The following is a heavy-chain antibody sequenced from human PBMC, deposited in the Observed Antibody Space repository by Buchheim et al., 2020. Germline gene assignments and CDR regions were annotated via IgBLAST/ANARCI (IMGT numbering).Heavy chain of an antibody. V-gene: IGHV1-46*03. CDR1: GYTFTSYY. CDR2: INPSGGST. D-gene: IGHD5-24*01. J-gene: IGHJ4*02. CDR3: ARDLLGRDGYNWGLDY. Sequence: QVQLVQSGAEVKKPGASVKVSCKASGYTFTSYYMHWVRQAPGQGLEWMGIINPSGGSTSYAQKFQGRVTMTRDTSTSPVYMELSSLRSEDTAVYYCARDLLGRDGYNWGLDYWGQGTL.